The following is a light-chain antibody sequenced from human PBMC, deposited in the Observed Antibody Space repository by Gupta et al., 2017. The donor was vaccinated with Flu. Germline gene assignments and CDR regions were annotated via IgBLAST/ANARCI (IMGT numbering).Light chain of an antibody. V-gene: IGLV2-14*01. Sequence: QSALTQPASVSGSPGPSITISCTGTSNDVGGYNFVSWYQQHPDKGHKLLIYEVSNRPSGVASRFSGSKSGNTASLTISGLQAEDEADYYCCSDTTSDNLVFGGGTKLTVL. CDR2: EVS. J-gene: IGLJ3*02. CDR3: CSDTTSDNLV. CDR1: SNDVGGYNF.